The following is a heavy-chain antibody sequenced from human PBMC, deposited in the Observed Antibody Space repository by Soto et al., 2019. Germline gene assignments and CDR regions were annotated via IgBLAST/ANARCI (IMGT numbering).Heavy chain of an antibody. CDR1: GFTFSNYA. V-gene: IGHV3-23*01. CDR3: AKDQFYGSGSLVDY. D-gene: IGHD3-10*01. Sequence: PGGSLRLSCAASGFTFSNYAISWVRQAPGKGLEWVSTISGSGGSTYSADSVKGRFTISRDISKNTLYLQMNSLRAEDTAVYYCAKDQFYGSGSLVDYWGQGTLVTVSS. J-gene: IGHJ4*02. CDR2: ISGSGGST.